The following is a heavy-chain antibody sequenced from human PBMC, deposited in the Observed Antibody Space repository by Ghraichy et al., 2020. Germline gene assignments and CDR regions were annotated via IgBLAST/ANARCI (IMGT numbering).Heavy chain of an antibody. J-gene: IGHJ4*02. CDR1: GFTFSSYG. D-gene: IGHD1-26*01. Sequence: GGSLRLSCAASGFTFSSYGMHWVRQAPGKGLEWVAVISYDGSNKYYADSVKGRFTISRDNSKNTLYLQMNSLRAEDTAVYYCAKDYGGEWELPDYWGQGTLVTVSS. V-gene: IGHV3-30*18. CDR3: AKDYGGEWELPDY. CDR2: ISYDGSNK.